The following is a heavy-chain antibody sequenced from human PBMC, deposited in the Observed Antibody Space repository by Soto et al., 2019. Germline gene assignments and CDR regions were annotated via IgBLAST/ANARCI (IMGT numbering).Heavy chain of an antibody. Sequence: QVHLVQSGAEVRKPGASVKVSCKGSGYTFTSYGITWVRQAPGQGLEWMGWISAHNGNTNYAQKTQGRVPVTRDTATSTAYMELRSLRSDDTAVYYSARGRYGDYWGQGALVTVSS. CDR1: GYTFTSYG. CDR3: ARGRYGDY. D-gene: IGHD1-1*01. J-gene: IGHJ4*02. CDR2: ISAHNGNT. V-gene: IGHV1-18*01.